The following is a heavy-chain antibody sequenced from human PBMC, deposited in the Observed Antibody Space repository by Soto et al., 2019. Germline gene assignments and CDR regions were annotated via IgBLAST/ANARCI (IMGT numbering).Heavy chain of an antibody. Sequence: SETLSLTCTVSGGSISSSSYYWGCIRQPPGKGLEWIGSIYYSGSTYYNPSLKSRVTISVDTSKNQFSLKLSSVTAADTAVYYCAHMGGLRLGELSSDDAFDIWGQGTMVTVSS. CDR3: AHMGGLRLGELSSDDAFDI. J-gene: IGHJ3*02. CDR1: GGSISSSSYY. CDR2: IYYSGST. D-gene: IGHD3-16*02. V-gene: IGHV4-39*01.